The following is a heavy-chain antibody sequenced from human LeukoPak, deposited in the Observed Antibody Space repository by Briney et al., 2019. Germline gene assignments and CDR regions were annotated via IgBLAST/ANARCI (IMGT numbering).Heavy chain of an antibody. D-gene: IGHD5-18*01. Sequence: GGSLRLSCAASGFTFSSYEMNWVRQAPGKGLEWVTYISSGGSRIHYADYVKGRFTVSRDNAKNSLYLQMNNLRADDTALYYCGRDRVGGRGYSLDYLGQGTLVTVSS. CDR1: GFTFSSYE. V-gene: IGHV3-48*03. CDR3: GRDRVGGRGYSLDY. CDR2: ISSGGSRI. J-gene: IGHJ4*02.